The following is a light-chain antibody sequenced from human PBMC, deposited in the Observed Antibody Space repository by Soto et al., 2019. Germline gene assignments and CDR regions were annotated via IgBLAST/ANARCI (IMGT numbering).Light chain of an antibody. V-gene: IGKV1-9*01. CDR2: AAS. CDR1: QGIANY. J-gene: IGKJ4*01. Sequence: DIQLTQTPSFLSASERDGFSITCRASQGIANYFAWYQQKPGKAPKLLIYAASTLQSGVPSRFSGSGSGTDFTLTICSLQPEDFTTYYCQQLNSYLLTFGGGAKVDVK. CDR3: QQLNSYLLT.